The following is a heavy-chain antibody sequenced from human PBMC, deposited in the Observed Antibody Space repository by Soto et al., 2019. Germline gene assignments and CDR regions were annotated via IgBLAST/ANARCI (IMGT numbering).Heavy chain of an antibody. Sequence: SETLSLTCAVYGGSFSGYYWSWIRQPPGKGLEWIGEINHSGSTNYNPSLKSRVTISVDTSKNQFSLKLSSVTAADTAVYYCARGHCSGGSCYPHFDYWGQGTLVTVSS. CDR1: GGSFSGYY. V-gene: IGHV4-34*01. CDR2: INHSGST. D-gene: IGHD2-15*01. J-gene: IGHJ4*02. CDR3: ARGHCSGGSCYPHFDY.